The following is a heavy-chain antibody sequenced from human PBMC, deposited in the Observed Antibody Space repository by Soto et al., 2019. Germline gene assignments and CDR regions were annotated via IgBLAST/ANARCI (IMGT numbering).Heavy chain of an antibody. CDR2: ISAYNGKT. D-gene: IGHD4-4*01. CDR1: GYTFISYG. V-gene: IGHV1-18*01. Sequence: QVQLVQSGAEVKKPGASVQVSCKASGYTFISYGITWVRQAPGQGLEWMGWISAYNGKTNYAQKLQGRVTMTTDTSTSTAYMELMSLTSDDTAVYYCARGGSNCVDYYYYYYMDVWGKGTTVTVSS. J-gene: IGHJ6*03. CDR3: ARGGSNCVDYYYYYYMDV.